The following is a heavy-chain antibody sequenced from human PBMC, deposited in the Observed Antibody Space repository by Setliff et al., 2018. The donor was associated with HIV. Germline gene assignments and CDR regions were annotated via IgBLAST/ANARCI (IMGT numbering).Heavy chain of an antibody. CDR2: YPSDGST. J-gene: IGHJ3*02. V-gene: IGHV1-46*01. CDR1: GYTFTSYD. D-gene: IGHD2-2*02. Sequence: ASVKVSCKASGYTFTSYDINWVRQATGQGLEWMVYPSDGSTSYAQKFQGRVTMTRDTSTSTIYMELNSLTSEDTAVYYCARDNTAFDIWGQGTMVTVSS. CDR3: ARDNTAFDI.